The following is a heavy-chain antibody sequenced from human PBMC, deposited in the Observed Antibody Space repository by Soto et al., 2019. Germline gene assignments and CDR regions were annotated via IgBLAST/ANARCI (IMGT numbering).Heavy chain of an antibody. CDR2: ISSSSTI. CDR3: ARDMGSRFYYYGMDV. CDR1: GFTFSSYS. V-gene: IGHV3-48*02. Sequence: VQLVESGGGLVQPGRSLRLSCAASGFTFSSYSMNWVRQAPGKGLEWVSYISSSSTIYYADSVKGQFTISRDNAKNSLYLQMNSLRDEDTAVYYCARDMGSRFYYYGMDVWGQGTTVTVSS. D-gene: IGHD2-15*01. J-gene: IGHJ6*02.